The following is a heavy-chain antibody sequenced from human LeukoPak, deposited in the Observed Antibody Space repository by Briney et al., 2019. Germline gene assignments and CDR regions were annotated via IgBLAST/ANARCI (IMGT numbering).Heavy chain of an antibody. CDR1: GGSISSSSYY. CDR3: ARQYYDFWSGPNWFDP. D-gene: IGHD3-3*01. V-gene: IGHV4-39*01. Sequence: PSETLSLTCTVSGGSISSSSYYWGWIRQPPGKGLEWIVSIYYSGSTYYNPSLKSRVTISVDTSKNQFSLKLSSVTAADTAVYYCARQYYDFWSGPNWFDPWGQGTLVTVSS. J-gene: IGHJ5*02. CDR2: IYYSGST.